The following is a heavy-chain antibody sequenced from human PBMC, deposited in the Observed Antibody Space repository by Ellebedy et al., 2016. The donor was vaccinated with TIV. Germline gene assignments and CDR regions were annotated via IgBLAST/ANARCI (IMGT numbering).Heavy chain of an antibody. J-gene: IGHJ5*02. CDR1: GGTFRSYV. D-gene: IGHD6-19*01. Sequence: SVKVSXXASGGTFRSYVFSWVRQAPGQGLEWMGRFIPILGTPNYAQKFQGRVTITADTSTSTAYMELSSLRFDDTAIYYCARVDQWQGFDPWGQGTLVTVSS. CDR2: FIPILGTP. V-gene: IGHV1-69*04. CDR3: ARVDQWQGFDP.